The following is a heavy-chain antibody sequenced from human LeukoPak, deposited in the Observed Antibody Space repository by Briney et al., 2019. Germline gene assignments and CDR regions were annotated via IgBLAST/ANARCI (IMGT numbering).Heavy chain of an antibody. D-gene: IGHD6-13*01. J-gene: IGHJ6*03. CDR3: ARQRRQQLYYYMDV. Sequence: PSETLSLTCAVYGGSFSGYYWSWIRQPPGKGLEWIGEINHSGSTNYNPSLKSRVTISVDTSKNQFSLKLSSVTAADTAVYYCARQRRQQLYYYMDVWGKGTTVTVSS. CDR1: GGSFSGYY. CDR2: INHSGST. V-gene: IGHV4-34*01.